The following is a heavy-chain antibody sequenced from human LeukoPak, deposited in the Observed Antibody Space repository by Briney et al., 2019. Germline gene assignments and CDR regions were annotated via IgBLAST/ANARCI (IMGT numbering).Heavy chain of an antibody. CDR1: GYTFTSYY. CDR3: ARVAYYYYGMDV. CDR2: INPSGGST. J-gene: IGHJ6*02. V-gene: IGHV1-46*01. Sequence: ALVKVSCKASGYTFTSYYMHWVRQAPGQGLEWMGIINPSGGSTSYAQKFQGRVTMTRNTSISTAYMELSSLRSEDTAVYYCARVAYYYYGMDVWGQGTTVTVSS.